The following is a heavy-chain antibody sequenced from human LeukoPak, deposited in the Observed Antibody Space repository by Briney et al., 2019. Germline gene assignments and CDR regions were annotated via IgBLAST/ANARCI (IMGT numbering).Heavy chain of an antibody. CDR2: IRYDGNNK. V-gene: IGHV3-30*02. J-gene: IGHJ4*02. Sequence: GGSLRLSCAASGFTFSSFGMHWVRQAPGKGLEWVTFIRYDGNNKHYVDSVKGRFTISRDNSKNMLYLEMNRLRAEDTAVYYCARAHYYDSSGLDFWGQGTLVTVSS. CDR3: ARAHYYDSSGLDF. CDR1: GFTFSSFG. D-gene: IGHD3-22*01.